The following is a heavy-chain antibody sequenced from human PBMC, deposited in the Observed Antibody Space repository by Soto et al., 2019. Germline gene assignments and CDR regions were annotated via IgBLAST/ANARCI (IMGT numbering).Heavy chain of an antibody. D-gene: IGHD6-19*01. Sequence: PGESLKISCQGSGYSFTSYWIGWVRQMPGKGLEWMGIIYPGDSATRYSQSFQGQVTISADKSISTAYLQWSSLKASDTAMYYCARLTSGWYRACDYWGQGTLVTVSS. J-gene: IGHJ4*02. CDR1: GYSFTSYW. V-gene: IGHV5-51*01. CDR2: IYPGDSAT. CDR3: ARLTSGWYRACDY.